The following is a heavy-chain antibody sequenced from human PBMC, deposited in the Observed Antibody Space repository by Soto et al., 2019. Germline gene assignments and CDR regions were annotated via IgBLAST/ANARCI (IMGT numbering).Heavy chain of an antibody. CDR1: GYTFTDYY. CDR2: IYPKYGGT. D-gene: IGHD2-15*01. V-gene: IGHV1-2*02. CDR3: ARATATIISPSNYHGMDV. J-gene: IGHJ6*02. Sequence: ASVKVSCKASGYTFTDYYMHWVRQAPGQGLGWLGWIYPKYGGTNYAQKFQDRVTMTRDTSISTVYMELSSLTSDDTAVYYCARATATIISPSNYHGMDVWGQGTTVTVSS.